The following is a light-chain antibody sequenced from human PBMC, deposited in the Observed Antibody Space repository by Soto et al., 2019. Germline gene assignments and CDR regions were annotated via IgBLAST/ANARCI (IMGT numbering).Light chain of an antibody. CDR1: QSISNW. J-gene: IGKJ2*01. Sequence: DIQMTQSPSTLSASVGDRVTITCRASQSISNWLAWFQQKPGKAPKLLIYDASNLESGVPSGFSGSGSATEFTLTISSLQPDDFATYYCHQYYSYVYTFGQGTKVDIK. V-gene: IGKV1-5*01. CDR2: DAS. CDR3: HQYYSYVYT.